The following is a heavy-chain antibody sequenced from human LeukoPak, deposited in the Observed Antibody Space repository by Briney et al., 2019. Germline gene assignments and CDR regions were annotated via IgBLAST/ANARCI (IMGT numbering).Heavy chain of an antibody. CDR3: ARGRGYCSSTSCYTPSFDY. V-gene: IGHV4-34*01. D-gene: IGHD2-2*02. CDR1: GGSFSGYY. Sequence: SETLSLTCAVYGGSFSGYYWSWIRQPPGKGLEWIGEINHSGSTNYNPSLKSRVTISVDTSKNQFSLKLSSVTAADTAVYYCARGRGYCSSTSCYTPSFDYWGQGTLVTVSS. J-gene: IGHJ4*02. CDR2: INHSGST.